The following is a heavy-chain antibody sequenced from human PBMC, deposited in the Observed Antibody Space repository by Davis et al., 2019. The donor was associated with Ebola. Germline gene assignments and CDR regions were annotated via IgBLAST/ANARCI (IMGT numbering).Heavy chain of an antibody. J-gene: IGHJ5*02. CDR2: IYPGDSDT. D-gene: IGHD6-13*01. CDR3: ARRWQQLVGGWFDP. CDR1: GYSFTSYW. V-gene: IGHV5-51*01. Sequence: PGGSLRLSCKGSGYSFTSYWIGWVRQMPGKGLEWMGIIYPGDSDTRYSPSFQGQVTISADKSISTAYLQWSSLKASDTAMYCCARRWQQLVGGWFDPWGQGTLVTVSS.